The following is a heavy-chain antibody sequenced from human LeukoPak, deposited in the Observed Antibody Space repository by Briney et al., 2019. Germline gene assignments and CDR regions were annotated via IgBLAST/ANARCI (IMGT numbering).Heavy chain of an antibody. D-gene: IGHD3-10*01. CDR3: ARGIGEYYYGSGAYYYCYMDV. V-gene: IGHV4-4*07. CDR2: IYTSGST. CDR1: GGSISSYY. Sequence: SETLSLTCTVSGGSISSYYWSWIRQPAGKGLEWTGRIYTSGSTNYNPSLKSQVTMSVDTSKNQFSLKLSSVTAADTAVYYCARGIGEYYYGSGAYYYCYMDVWGKGTTVTISS. J-gene: IGHJ6*03.